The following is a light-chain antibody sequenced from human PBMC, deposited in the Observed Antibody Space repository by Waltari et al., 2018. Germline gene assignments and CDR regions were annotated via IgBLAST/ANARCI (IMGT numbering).Light chain of an antibody. Sequence: QAVLTQPPSVSAAPGQRATISCSGTSSNISNNFVSWYQQVPGTAPKLLIYNNDKRPSGIPDRFSGSKSGSSATLDITGLQTGDEAVYYCETWDSSLTVLFGGGTKLTVL. CDR3: ETWDSSLTVL. V-gene: IGLV1-51*01. J-gene: IGLJ2*01. CDR1: SSNISNNF. CDR2: NND.